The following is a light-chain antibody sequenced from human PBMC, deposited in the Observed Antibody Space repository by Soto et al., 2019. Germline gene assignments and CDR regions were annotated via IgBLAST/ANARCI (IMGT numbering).Light chain of an antibody. CDR2: EVN. CDR3: CSYAGSNIL. Sequence: QSALTQPPSASGSPGQSVTISCTGTSSDVGGYNYVSWYQQHPGKAPKLMIYEVNKRPSGVPDRFSASKSGNTASLTVSGLQAEDEADYYCCSYAGSNILFGTGTKVTVL. J-gene: IGLJ1*01. CDR1: SSDVGGYNY. V-gene: IGLV2-8*01.